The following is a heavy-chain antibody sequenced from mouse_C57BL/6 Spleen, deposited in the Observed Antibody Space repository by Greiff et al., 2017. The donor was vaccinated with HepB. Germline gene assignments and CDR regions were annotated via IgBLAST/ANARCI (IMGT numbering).Heavy chain of an antibody. V-gene: IGHV1-50*01. CDR1: GYTFPSYW. CDR3: ARGVTTVVAKDY. Sequence: QVQLQQPGAELVKPGASVKLSCKASGYTFPSYWMQWVKQRPGQGLEWIGEIDPSDSYTNYKQKFKGKATMTVDTSSSTAYMHISSLTSEDSAVYYCARGVTTVVAKDYWGQGTTLTVSS. J-gene: IGHJ2*01. CDR2: IDPSDSYT. D-gene: IGHD1-1*01.